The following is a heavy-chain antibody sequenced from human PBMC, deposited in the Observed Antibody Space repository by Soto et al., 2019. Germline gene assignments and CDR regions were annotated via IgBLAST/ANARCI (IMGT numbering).Heavy chain of an antibody. D-gene: IGHD3-10*01. CDR3: ERDKHGTAYGRFDS. Sequence: PSETLSLTCTVSGGSVNSGSHYWSWIRQSPGKGLEWIGYIYYNGGTNNNPSLKSRVTISVDKSKNQFSLRLSSVTAADTAVYYCERDKHGTAYGRFDSWGPGTLVTVSS. V-gene: IGHV4-61*01. CDR2: IYYNGGT. J-gene: IGHJ4*02. CDR1: GGSVNSGSHY.